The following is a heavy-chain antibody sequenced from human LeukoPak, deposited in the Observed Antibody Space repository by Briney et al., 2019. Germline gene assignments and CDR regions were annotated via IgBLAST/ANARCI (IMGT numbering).Heavy chain of an antibody. CDR2: IKEDGSEK. D-gene: IGHD5-12*01. CDR1: GFTFSTYW. J-gene: IGHJ4*02. CDR3: ARDGSGGFFDH. Sequence: GGSLRLSCAASGFTFSTYWISWVRQAPGKGLEWVANIKEDGSEKDYADTVKGRFTISRDNAEKSLYLQMSTLRAEDTAVYYCARDGSGGFFDHWGQGTLVTVSS. V-gene: IGHV3-7*04.